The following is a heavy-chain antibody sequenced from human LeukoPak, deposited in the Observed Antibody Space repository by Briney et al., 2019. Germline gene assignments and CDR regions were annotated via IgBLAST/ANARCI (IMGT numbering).Heavy chain of an antibody. V-gene: IGHV3-23*01. D-gene: IGHD3-10*01. J-gene: IGHJ4*02. CDR2: ISGSGGST. CDR1: GFTFSSYA. CDR3: AKDFTVYGSGSYFDY. Sequence: PGGSLRLSCAASGFTFSSYAMSWVRQAPGKGLEWGSAISGSGGSTYYADSVKGRFTISRDNSKNTLYLQMNSLRAEDTAVYYCAKDFTVYGSGSYFDYWGQGTLVTVSS.